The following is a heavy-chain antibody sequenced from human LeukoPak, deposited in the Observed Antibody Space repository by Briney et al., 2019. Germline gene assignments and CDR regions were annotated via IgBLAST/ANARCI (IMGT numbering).Heavy chain of an antibody. V-gene: IGHV7-4-1*02. D-gene: IGHD5-12*01. J-gene: IGHJ6*02. CDR2: INTNTGNP. Sequence: ASVKVSCRASGYTFTSYGISWVRQAPGQGLEWMGWINTNTGNPTYAQGFTGRFVFSLDTSVSTAYLQISSLKAEDTAVYYCARVGPSFGYDYHYYYGMDVWGQGTTVTVSS. CDR3: ARVGPSFGYDYHYYYGMDV. CDR1: GYTFTSYG.